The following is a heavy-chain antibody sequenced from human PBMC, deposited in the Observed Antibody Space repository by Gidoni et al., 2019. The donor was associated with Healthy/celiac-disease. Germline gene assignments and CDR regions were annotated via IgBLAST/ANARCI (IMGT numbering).Heavy chain of an antibody. Sequence: QLQLQESGPGLVKPSETLSLTCTVSGGSISSSSYYWGWIRQPPGKGLEWIGSIYYSGSTYYNPSLKSRVTISVDTSKNQFSLKLSSVTAADTAVYYCARPGGHTVDAFDIWGQGTMVTVSS. V-gene: IGHV4-39*01. J-gene: IGHJ3*02. CDR2: IYYSGST. CDR3: ARPGGHTVDAFDI. CDR1: GGSISSSSYY.